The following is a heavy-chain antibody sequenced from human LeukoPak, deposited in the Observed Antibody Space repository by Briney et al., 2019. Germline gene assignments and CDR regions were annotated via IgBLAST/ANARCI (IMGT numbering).Heavy chain of an antibody. J-gene: IGHJ4*02. CDR3: SRGRLFGDY. CDR2: ISYDGSNK. Sequence: PGGSLRLSCAASGFTFSTYGMHWVRQAPGKGLEWVAVISYDGSNKYYADSVKGRFTISRDNAKNSLFLQMNSLRAEDTAVYYCSRGRLFGDYWGQGALVTVSS. CDR1: GFTFSTYG. D-gene: IGHD3-16*01. V-gene: IGHV3-33*05.